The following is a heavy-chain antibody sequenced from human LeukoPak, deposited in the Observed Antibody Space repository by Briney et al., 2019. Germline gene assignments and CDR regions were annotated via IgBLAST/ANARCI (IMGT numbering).Heavy chain of an antibody. D-gene: IGHD6-6*01. CDR2: IYSGGST. Sequence: GGSLRLSCAASGFTVSSNYISWVRQAPGKGLEWVSVIYSGGSTYYADYVKGRFTISRDNSKNTLDLQMNSLRAEDKPVYYCLRDSIEYSSSSLYYYGMDVWGQGTTVTVSS. J-gene: IGHJ6*02. CDR1: GFTVSSNY. CDR3: LRDSIEYSSSSLYYYGMDV. V-gene: IGHV3-66*01.